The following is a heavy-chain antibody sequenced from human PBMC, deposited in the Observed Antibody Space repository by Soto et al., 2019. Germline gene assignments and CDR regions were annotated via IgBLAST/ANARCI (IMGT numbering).Heavy chain of an antibody. D-gene: IGHD6-13*01. V-gene: IGHV3-33*01. CDR2: IWYDGGER. CDR3: ARDPEGSDY. Sequence: LRLSCAASEFTFSSYGMHWISQAPGTGLEWVAVIWYDGGERYYVDSVKGRFTISRDNAKNSLYLQMNSLRDEDTAVYYCARDPEGSDYWGQGTLVTVSS. CDR1: EFTFSSYG. J-gene: IGHJ4*02.